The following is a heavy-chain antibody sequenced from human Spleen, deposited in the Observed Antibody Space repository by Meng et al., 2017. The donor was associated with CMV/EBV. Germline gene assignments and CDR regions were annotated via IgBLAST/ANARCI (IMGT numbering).Heavy chain of an antibody. D-gene: IGHD3-3*01. J-gene: IGHJ4*02. Sequence: GGSLRLSCVASGFTFSSYAMHWVRQGPGKGLEWVAVISSDGSNKYYAYSMKGRFTISRDNSENTLYLQVTSLKPEDTAVYYCARDPHTTIFGVIINYCFEHWGQGTLVTVSS. CDR3: ARDPHTTIFGVIINYCFEH. CDR1: GFTFSSYA. CDR2: ISSDGSNK. V-gene: IGHV3-30*04.